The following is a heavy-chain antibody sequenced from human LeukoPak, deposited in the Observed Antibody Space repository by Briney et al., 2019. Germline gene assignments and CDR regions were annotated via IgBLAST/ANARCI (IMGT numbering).Heavy chain of an antibody. V-gene: IGHV1-18*01. CDR1: GYTFTSYG. CDR2: ISAYNGNT. D-gene: IGHD3/OR15-3a*01. Sequence: EASVKVSCKASGYTFTSYGISWVRQAPGQGLEWMGWISAYNGNTNYAQKLQGRVTMTTDTSTSTAYMEQRSLRSDDTAVYYCARDVDGSRAARTYYYYYGMDVWGQGTTVTVSS. CDR3: ARDVDGSRAARTYYYYYGMDV. J-gene: IGHJ6*02.